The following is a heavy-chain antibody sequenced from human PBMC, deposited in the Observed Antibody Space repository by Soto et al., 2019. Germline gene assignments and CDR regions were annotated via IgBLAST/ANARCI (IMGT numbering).Heavy chain of an antibody. Sequence: GGSLRLSCAASGFTFSSYGMHWVRQAPGKGLEWVAVISYDGSNKYYADSVKGRFTISRDNSKNTLYLQMNSLRAEDTAVYYCAKCNWDIYYYYAMDVWGQRTTVTVSS. CDR2: ISYDGSNK. CDR1: GFTFSSYG. D-gene: IGHD1-26*01. V-gene: IGHV3-30*18. CDR3: AKCNWDIYYYYAMDV. J-gene: IGHJ6*02.